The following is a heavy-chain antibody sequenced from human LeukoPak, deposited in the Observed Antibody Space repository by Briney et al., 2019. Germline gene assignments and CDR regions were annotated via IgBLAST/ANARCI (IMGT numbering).Heavy chain of an antibody. CDR3: ARAPSRSFDI. CDR1: GYTYTRSE. D-gene: IGHD3-16*02. V-gene: IGHV1-8*03. CDR2: RYPNSGNT. J-gene: IGHJ3*02. Sequence: ASVKVSCKASGYTYTRSEIHWVRQAPGQGVEGMGWRYPNSGNTGYAQKFQGRLIFTRESSTSTAYMEETRPRSKDTAVLYCARAPSRSFDIRGHGTTGTVSS.